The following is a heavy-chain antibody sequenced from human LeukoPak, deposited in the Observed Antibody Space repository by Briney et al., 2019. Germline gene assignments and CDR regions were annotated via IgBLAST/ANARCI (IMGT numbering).Heavy chain of an antibody. J-gene: IGHJ5*02. CDR2: INGDESST. V-gene: IGHV3-74*01. CDR3: ARDLGHQGYRWFDP. Sequence: GGSLRLSCAASGFTFSSYWMHWVRHAPGKGLVWVSYINGDESSTTYADSVKGRFTISRDNAKNTLYLQMNSLRADDTALYYCARDLGHQGYRWFDPWGQGTLVTVSS. D-gene: IGHD1-1*01. CDR1: GFTFSSYW.